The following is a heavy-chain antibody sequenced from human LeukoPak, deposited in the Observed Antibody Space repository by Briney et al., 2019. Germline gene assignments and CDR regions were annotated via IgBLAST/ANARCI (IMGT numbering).Heavy chain of an antibody. V-gene: IGHV1-2*02. J-gene: IGHJ4*02. Sequence: ASVKVSCKASGYTFTGYYMHWVRQAPGQGLEWMGWINPNSGGTNYAQKFQGRVTTTRDTSISTAYMELSRLRSDDTAVYYCARERWGSSCYWGQGTLVTVSS. CDR1: GYTFTGYY. CDR3: ARERWGSSCY. D-gene: IGHD7-27*01. CDR2: INPNSGGT.